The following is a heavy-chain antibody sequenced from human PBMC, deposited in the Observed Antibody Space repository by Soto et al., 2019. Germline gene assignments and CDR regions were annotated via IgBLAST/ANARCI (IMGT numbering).Heavy chain of an antibody. D-gene: IGHD6-13*01. Sequence: QVQLVQSGAEVKKPGSSVKVSCKASGGTFSSYAISWVRQAPGQGPEWMGGIIPVFGTANYAQKFQGRVTITADEPTSTAYMELSSLRSEDTAVYYCARNQWGSVWQQLAEFDYWGQGTLVTVSS. CDR1: GGTFSSYA. CDR3: ARNQWGSVWQQLAEFDY. V-gene: IGHV1-69*01. CDR2: IIPVFGTA. J-gene: IGHJ4*02.